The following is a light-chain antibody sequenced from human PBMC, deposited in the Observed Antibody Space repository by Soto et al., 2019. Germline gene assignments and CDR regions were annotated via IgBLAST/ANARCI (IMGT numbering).Light chain of an antibody. CDR2: GAS. CDR3: QQYGNSPQT. V-gene: IGKV3-15*01. Sequence: EIVMTQSPATLSVSPGERATLSCRASQSVSRNLAWYQQKPGQAPRLLIYGASTRATDIPARFSGSGSGTEFTLTISRLEPEDFAVYYCQQYGNSPQTFGQGTKVEIK. J-gene: IGKJ1*01. CDR1: QSVSRN.